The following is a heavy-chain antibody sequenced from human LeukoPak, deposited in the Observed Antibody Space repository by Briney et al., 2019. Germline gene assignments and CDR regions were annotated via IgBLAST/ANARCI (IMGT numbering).Heavy chain of an antibody. CDR1: RFTFSSYC. CDR2: ISSSSSYI. V-gene: IGHV3-21*01. Sequence: PGGSLRLSCAASRFTFSSYCMSWVRQTPGKGLEWVSFISSSSSYIYYADSVKGRFTISRDNAKNSLYLQMNSLRAEDTAVYYCARDGRLGWFDPWGQGTLVTVSS. CDR3: ARDGRLGWFDP. D-gene: IGHD1-1*01. J-gene: IGHJ5*02.